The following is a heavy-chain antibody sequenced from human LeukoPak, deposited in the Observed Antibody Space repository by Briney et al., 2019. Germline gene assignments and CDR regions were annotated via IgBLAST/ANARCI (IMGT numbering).Heavy chain of an antibody. J-gene: IGHJ4*02. D-gene: IGHD3-22*01. Sequence: EASVKVSCKASGGTFSSYAISWVRQAPGQGLEWMGWINTFDGSTKYPQKLQDRVTMSTDTSTSTAYMELTTLTSDDTAVYYCARIGGYFYDSGHFYARYLDYWGQGTLVTVSS. CDR1: GGTFSSYA. CDR3: ARIGGYFYDSGHFYARYLDY. CDR2: INTFDGST. V-gene: IGHV1-18*01.